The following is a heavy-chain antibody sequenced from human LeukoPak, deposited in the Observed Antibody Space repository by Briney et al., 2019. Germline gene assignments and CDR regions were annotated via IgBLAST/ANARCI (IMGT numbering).Heavy chain of an antibody. Sequence: ASVKVSCKTSGYMFTGFFIRWVRQAPGQGLEWMGSVSPNNGGTRYAQRFQGRVNMTSDTSTRTAHMQLNGLRFDDTAVYYCASLLWFGDFDYWGPGTPVTVSS. J-gene: IGHJ4*02. CDR1: GYMFTGFF. V-gene: IGHV1-2*02. CDR3: ASLLWFGDFDY. CDR2: VSPNNGGT. D-gene: IGHD3-10*01.